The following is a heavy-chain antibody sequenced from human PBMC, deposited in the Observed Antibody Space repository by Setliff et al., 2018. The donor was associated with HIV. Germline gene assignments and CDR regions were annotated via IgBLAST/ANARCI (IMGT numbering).Heavy chain of an antibody. Sequence: PSETLSLTCTVSGDSISSGGYYWSWIRQFPGKGLEWIGYIYYSGSTYYNPSLQSRLTMSVDTSKNQFSLKLRSVTAADTAVYYCARRPSPYYYYDSSGYSGGNVDYWGRGTLVTVSS. CDR3: ARRPSPYYYYDSSGYSGGNVDY. J-gene: IGHJ4*02. CDR2: IYYSGST. D-gene: IGHD3-22*01. CDR1: GDSISSGGYY. V-gene: IGHV4-31*03.